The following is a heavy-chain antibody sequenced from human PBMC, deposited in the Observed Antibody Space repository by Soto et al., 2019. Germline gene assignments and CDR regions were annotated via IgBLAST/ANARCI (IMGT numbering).Heavy chain of an antibody. CDR1: GFTFSSYG. Sequence: QVQLVESGGGVVQPGRSLRLSCAASGFTFSSYGMHWVRQAPGKGLEWVAVIWYDGSNKYYADSVKGRFTISRDNSKNTLYLKMNSLRAEDTAVYYCARGKALYYFDYWGQGTLVTVSS. J-gene: IGHJ4*02. V-gene: IGHV3-33*01. D-gene: IGHD3-10*01. CDR3: ARGKALYYFDY. CDR2: IWYDGSNK.